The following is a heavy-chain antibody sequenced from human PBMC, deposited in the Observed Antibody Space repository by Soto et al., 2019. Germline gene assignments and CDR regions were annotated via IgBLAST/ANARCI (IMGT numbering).Heavy chain of an antibody. D-gene: IGHD1-26*01. CDR1: NLTFNVYA. V-gene: IGHV3-30*04. Sequence: PVGSLRLSCAASNLTFNVYAFHWVRQAPGKGLEWVALISYDGKNKYYADSVMGRFTISRDNAKDTLYLHMNSLRAEDTAVYYCARELELGATGVGGFDIWGQGTMVTVSS. CDR3: ARELELGATGVGGFDI. J-gene: IGHJ3*02. CDR2: ISYDGKNK.